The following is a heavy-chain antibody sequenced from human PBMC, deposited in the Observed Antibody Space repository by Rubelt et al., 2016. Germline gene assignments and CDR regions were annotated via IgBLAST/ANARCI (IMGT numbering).Heavy chain of an antibody. CDR1: GGSFSGYY. CDR2: IYYSGSA. Sequence: QVQLQQWGAGLLKPSETLSLTCAVYGGSFSGYYWSWIRQPPGKGLEWIGNIYYSGSANYNPSLKSRSTRSVDTSKNQFSLKLRSVTAADTAVYYCARVCSSGYDLGYYFDYWGQGTLVTVSS. D-gene: IGHD5-12*01. J-gene: IGHJ4*02. CDR3: ARVCSSGYDLGYYFDY. V-gene: IGHV4-34*11.